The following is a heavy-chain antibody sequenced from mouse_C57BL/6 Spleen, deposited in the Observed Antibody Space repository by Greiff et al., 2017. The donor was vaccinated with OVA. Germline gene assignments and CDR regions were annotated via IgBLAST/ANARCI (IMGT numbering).Heavy chain of an antibody. CDR3: ARQKDDYDWYFDV. D-gene: IGHD2-4*01. V-gene: IGHV5-2*01. J-gene: IGHJ1*03. CDR2: INSDGGST. Sequence: EVKVVESGGGLVQPGESLKLSCESNEYEFPSHDMSWVRKTPEKRLELVAAINSDGGSTYYPDTMERRFIISRDNTKKTLYLQMSSLRSEDTALYYCARQKDDYDWYFDVWGTGTTVTVSS. CDR1: EYEFPSHD.